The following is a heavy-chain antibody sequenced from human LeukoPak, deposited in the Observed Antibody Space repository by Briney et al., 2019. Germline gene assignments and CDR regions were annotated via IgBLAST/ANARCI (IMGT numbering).Heavy chain of an antibody. D-gene: IGHD3-9*01. J-gene: IGHJ4*02. Sequence: GGSLRLSCAASGFTFSSCSMNWVRQAPGKGLEWVSYIHYSSSNIYYADSVKGRFTISRDNAKNSLYLQMNSLRAEDTAVYYCARSGILTGYYRGASGFFDYWGQGTLVTVSS. CDR2: IHYSSSNI. CDR3: ARSGILTGYYRGASGFFDY. V-gene: IGHV3-48*04. CDR1: GFTFSSCS.